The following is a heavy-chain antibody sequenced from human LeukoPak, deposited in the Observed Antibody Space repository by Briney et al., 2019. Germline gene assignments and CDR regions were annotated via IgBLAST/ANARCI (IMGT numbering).Heavy chain of an antibody. Sequence: KTSETLSLTCTVSGGSISSYYWSWMRHPAGKGLEWIGRIYSSGTTNYNPSLKSRVTMSVDTSKNQFSLKLSSVTAADTAVYYCARGSSGWYSIDYWGQGTLVTVSS. CDR2: IYSSGTT. V-gene: IGHV4-4*07. CDR1: GGSISSYY. CDR3: ARGSSGWYSIDY. J-gene: IGHJ4*02. D-gene: IGHD6-19*01.